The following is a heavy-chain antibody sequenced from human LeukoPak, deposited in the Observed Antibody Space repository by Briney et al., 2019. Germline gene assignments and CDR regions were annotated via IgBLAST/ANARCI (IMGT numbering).Heavy chain of an antibody. CDR3: VRDVGAVRGEVYFDY. Sequence: GKSLRLSCAASGFTFSIFAMHWVRLSPGKGREWVSSITCSGRYILYADSVKQRFTISRDNTKNLLYLEMNSLRAEDTAMYFCVRDVGAVRGEVYFDYWGQGTLVTVSS. CDR2: ITCSGRYI. J-gene: IGHJ4*02. V-gene: IGHV3-21*06. CDR1: GFTFSIFA. D-gene: IGHD3-10*01.